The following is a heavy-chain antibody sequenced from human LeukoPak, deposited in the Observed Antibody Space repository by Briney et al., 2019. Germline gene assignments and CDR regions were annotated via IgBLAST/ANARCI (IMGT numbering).Heavy chain of an antibody. CDR1: GYTFTSYD. CDR3: AREWGQYSGSYSGDDAFDI. CDR2: ISAYNGNT. V-gene: IGHV1-18*01. Sequence: ASVKVSCKASGYTFTSYDINWVRQAPGQGLEWMGWISAYNGNTNYAQKLQGRVTMTTDTSTSTAYMELRSLRSDDTAVYYCAREWGQYSGSYSGDDAFDIWGQGTMVTVSS. D-gene: IGHD1-26*01. J-gene: IGHJ3*02.